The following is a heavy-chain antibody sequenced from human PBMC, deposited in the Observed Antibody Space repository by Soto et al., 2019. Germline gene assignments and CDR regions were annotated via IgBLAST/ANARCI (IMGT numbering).Heavy chain of an antibody. D-gene: IGHD5-12*01. Sequence: SETLSLTCTVSGASISSGDYFWSWIRQSPGKGLQWIGYIYDSGSSYYNPSLKSRVTMSVDTSKNQFSLKLSSVTAADTAVYYCAREKGYISGPKNFDYWGQGALVTVSS. J-gene: IGHJ4*02. CDR2: IYDSGSS. CDR1: GASISSGDYF. CDR3: AREKGYISGPKNFDY. V-gene: IGHV4-30-4*01.